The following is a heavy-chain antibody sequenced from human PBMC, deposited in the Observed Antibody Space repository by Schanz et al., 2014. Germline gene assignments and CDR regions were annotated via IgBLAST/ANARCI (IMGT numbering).Heavy chain of an antibody. D-gene: IGHD6-19*01. Sequence: EVQLVESGGGLVQPGGSLRLSCLASGFAFSSYGMNWLRQAPGKGLEWVSYVSRSTPDIYYADSVKGRFTMSRDNAKNSVFLQMNSLRVEDTAVYYCAASSGWHPSTDYWGQGTLVTVSS. CDR1: GFAFSSYG. J-gene: IGHJ4*02. CDR3: AASSGWHPSTDY. V-gene: IGHV3-48*01. CDR2: VSRSTPDI.